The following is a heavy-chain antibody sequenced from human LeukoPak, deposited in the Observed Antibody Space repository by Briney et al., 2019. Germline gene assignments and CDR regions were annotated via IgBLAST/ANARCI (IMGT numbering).Heavy chain of an antibody. Sequence: GGSLRLSCAASGFTFSSYVMYWVRQAPGKGLEYVSSISSNGGSTYYANSVKGRFTISRDNSKNTLYLQTGSLRAEDMAVYYCARGGQSKYDSSGYLNYFDYWGQGTLVTVSS. CDR2: ISSNGGST. V-gene: IGHV3-64*01. CDR3: ARGGQSKYDSSGYLNYFDY. CDR1: GFTFSSYV. D-gene: IGHD3-22*01. J-gene: IGHJ4*02.